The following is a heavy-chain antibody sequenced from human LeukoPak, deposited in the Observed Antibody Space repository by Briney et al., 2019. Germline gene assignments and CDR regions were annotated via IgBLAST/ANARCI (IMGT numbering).Heavy chain of an antibody. CDR3: ARKTYYYDSGSYSKSYYFDY. J-gene: IGHJ4*02. Sequence: GGSLRLSCAASGFTFSSYSMNWVRQAPGKGLEWLSDISSSSTDTNYADSVKGRFTISRDNAKNSLFLQLNSLRAEDTAVYYCARKTYYYDSGSYSKSYYFDYWGQGTLVTVSS. CDR2: ISSSSTDT. D-gene: IGHD3-10*01. V-gene: IGHV3-21*05. CDR1: GFTFSSYS.